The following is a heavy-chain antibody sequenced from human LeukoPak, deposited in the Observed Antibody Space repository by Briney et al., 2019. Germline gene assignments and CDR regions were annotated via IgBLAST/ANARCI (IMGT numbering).Heavy chain of an antibody. J-gene: IGHJ6*02. Sequence: SETLSLTCTVSGGSISSYYWSWLRQPPGKGLEWIGYIYYSGSTNYNPSLKSRVTISVDTSKNQFSLKLSSVTAADTAVYYCARDSGYALSYGMDVWGQGTTVTVSS. CDR2: IYYSGST. D-gene: IGHD5-12*01. CDR1: GGSISSYY. CDR3: ARDSGYALSYGMDV. V-gene: IGHV4-59*08.